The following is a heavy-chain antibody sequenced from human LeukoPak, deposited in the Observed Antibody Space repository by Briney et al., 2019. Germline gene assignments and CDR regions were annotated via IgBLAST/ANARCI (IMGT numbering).Heavy chain of an antibody. CDR2: INPNNGGT. Sequence: ASVKVSCKTSGGTFSNYAITWARQAPGQGLEWMGWINPNNGGTNYAQKFQGRVTMTRDTSISTAYMELRRLRSDDTAVYYCARDPGRYFDYWGQGTLVTVSS. V-gene: IGHV1-2*02. CDR3: ARDPGRYFDY. CDR1: GGTFSNYA. J-gene: IGHJ4*02.